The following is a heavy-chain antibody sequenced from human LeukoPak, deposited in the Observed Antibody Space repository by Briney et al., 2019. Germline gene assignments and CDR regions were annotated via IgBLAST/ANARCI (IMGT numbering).Heavy chain of an antibody. CDR1: GYPFTSYG. J-gene: IGHJ4*02. D-gene: IGHD3-22*01. V-gene: IGHV1-18*01. CDR2: INTHNTNT. Sequence: APVKVSCQPSGYPFTSYGINWGRPAPGPGLEWMGWINTHNTNTNYAQKLQGRVIMTTDTSTSTAYMELRSPRSDGTAVYYCARDPYPYYYDSSGQKSYYFDYWGQGTLVTVSS. CDR3: ARDPYPYYYDSSGQKSYYFDY.